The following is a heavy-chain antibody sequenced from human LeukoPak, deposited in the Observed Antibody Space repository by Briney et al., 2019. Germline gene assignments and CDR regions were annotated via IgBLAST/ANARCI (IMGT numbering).Heavy chain of an antibody. CDR3: ARLGSYHDF. CDR2: IHSSGGS. CDR1: GASISNYD. Sequence: NTSETLSLTCTVSGASISNYDWSWIRQTPEKGLEWMGHIHSSGGSSYYPSLKSRLTLSIDTSRNQLSLKLPSVTAADTAVYFCARLGSYHDFWGQGALVTVSS. D-gene: IGHD1-26*01. J-gene: IGHJ4*02. V-gene: IGHV4-4*09.